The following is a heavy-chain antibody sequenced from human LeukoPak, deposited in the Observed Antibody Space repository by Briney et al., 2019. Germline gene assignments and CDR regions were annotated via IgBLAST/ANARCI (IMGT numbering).Heavy chain of an antibody. J-gene: IGHJ5*02. Sequence: SETLSLTCTVSGGSISSYYWNWIRQPPGKGLEWIGYIYYSGSTNYNPSLKSRVTISVDTSKNQFSLKLSSVTAADTAVYYCARNPKTFLTQGVTGWFDPWGQGTLVTVSS. CDR2: IYYSGST. D-gene: IGHD3-9*01. CDR1: GGSISSYY. V-gene: IGHV4-59*01. CDR3: ARNPKTFLTQGVTGWFDP.